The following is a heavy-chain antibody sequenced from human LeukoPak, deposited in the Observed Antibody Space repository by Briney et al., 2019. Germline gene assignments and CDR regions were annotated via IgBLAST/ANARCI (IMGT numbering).Heavy chain of an antibody. Sequence: ASVKDSCKASGYIFNNYGISWVRQAPGQGLEWMGWISPYRGDTEYAQRSQGRVTMTTDTSTSTAYMEVRSLRSDDTAVYYCARQVLIVGGRYGMDVWGQGTTVTVSS. V-gene: IGHV1-18*01. CDR3: ARQVLIVGGRYGMDV. CDR1: GYIFNNYG. J-gene: IGHJ6*02. CDR2: ISPYRGDT. D-gene: IGHD3-22*01.